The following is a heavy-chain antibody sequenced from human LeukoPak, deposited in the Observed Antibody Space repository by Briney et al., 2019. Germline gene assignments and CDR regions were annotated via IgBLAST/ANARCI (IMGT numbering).Heavy chain of an antibody. V-gene: IGHV1-2*02. D-gene: IGHD2-2*01. CDR2: INPNSGGT. Sequence: ASVKVSCKASGYTFTGYYMHWVRQAPGQGLEWMGWINPNSGGTNYAQKLQGRVTMTTDTSTSTAYMELRSLRSDDTAVYYCARAAFDCSSTSCHGLSHRLHGYWGQGTLVTVSS. J-gene: IGHJ4*02. CDR3: ARAAFDCSSTSCHGLSHRLHGY. CDR1: GYTFTGYY.